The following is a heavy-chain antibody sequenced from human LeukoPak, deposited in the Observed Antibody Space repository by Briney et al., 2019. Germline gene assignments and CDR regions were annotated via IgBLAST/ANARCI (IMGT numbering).Heavy chain of an antibody. J-gene: IGHJ5*02. CDR1: GGTFSSYA. Sequence: SVKVSCKASGGTFSSYAISWVRQAPGQGREWMGGIIPIFGTANYAQKFQGRVTITADESTSTAYMELSSLRSEDTAVYYCARDSGSQGWFDPWGQGSLVTVSS. V-gene: IGHV1-69*13. CDR3: ARDSGSQGWFDP. CDR2: IIPIFGTA.